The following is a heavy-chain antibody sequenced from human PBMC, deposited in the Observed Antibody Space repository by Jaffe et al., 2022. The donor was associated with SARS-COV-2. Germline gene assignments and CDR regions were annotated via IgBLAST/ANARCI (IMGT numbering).Heavy chain of an antibody. Sequence: QVQLQESGPGLVKPSQTLSLTCTVSGGSISSGSYYWSWIRQPAGKGLEWIGRIYTSGSTNYNPSLKSRVTISVDTSKNQFSLKLSSVTAADTAVYYCARGITLLPNYWGQGTLVTVSS. V-gene: IGHV4-61*02. CDR1: GGSISSGSYY. J-gene: IGHJ4*02. CDR2: IYTSGST. D-gene: IGHD3-16*01. CDR3: ARGITLLPNY.